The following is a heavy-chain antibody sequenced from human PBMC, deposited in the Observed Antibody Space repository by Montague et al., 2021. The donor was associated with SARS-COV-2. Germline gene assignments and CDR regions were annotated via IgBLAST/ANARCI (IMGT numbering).Heavy chain of an antibody. Sequence: SETLSLTCAVYGGSFSGYYWSWIRQPPGKGLEWIGEINPSGSTNHNPSLKSRVTISVDTSKNQFSLKLTSVTAADTAVYYCARGYDYVWGSYRYLHWFDAWGQGTMVTVSS. CDR1: GGSFSGYY. CDR3: ARGYDYVWGSYRYLHWFDA. J-gene: IGHJ5*02. V-gene: IGHV4-34*01. CDR2: INPSGST. D-gene: IGHD3-16*02.